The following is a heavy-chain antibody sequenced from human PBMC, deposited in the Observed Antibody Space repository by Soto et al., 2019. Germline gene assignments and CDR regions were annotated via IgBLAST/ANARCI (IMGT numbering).Heavy chain of an antibody. J-gene: IGHJ4*02. CDR1: GFTFSSYA. D-gene: IGHD5-18*01. Sequence: GGSLRLSCAASGFTFSSYAMSWVRQAPGKGLEWVSAISGSGGSTYYADSVKGRFTISRDNSKNTLYLQMNSLRAEDTAVYYCAKDGQLWLQFGPFFDYWGQGTLVTVSS. CDR3: AKDGQLWLQFGPFFDY. V-gene: IGHV3-23*01. CDR2: ISGSGGST.